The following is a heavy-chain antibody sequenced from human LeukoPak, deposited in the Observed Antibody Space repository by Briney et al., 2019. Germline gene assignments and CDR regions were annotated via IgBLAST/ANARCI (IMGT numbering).Heavy chain of an antibody. Sequence: SETLSLTCTVSGGSISSYYWSWIRQPPGKGLEWIGYIFYSGSTTYNPSLKSRVTISVDTSKNQFSLRLSSVTAADTAVYYCAKEGYCSGGACLGLGLFDPWGQGTLATVSS. D-gene: IGHD2-15*01. CDR2: IFYSGST. J-gene: IGHJ5*02. CDR1: GGSISSYY. V-gene: IGHV4-59*01. CDR3: AKEGYCSGGACLGLGLFDP.